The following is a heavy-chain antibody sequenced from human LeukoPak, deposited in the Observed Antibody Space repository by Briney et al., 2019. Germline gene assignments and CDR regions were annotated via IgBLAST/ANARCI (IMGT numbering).Heavy chain of an antibody. V-gene: IGHV3-7*01. CDR1: GFTFSSYW. CDR3: ARLYNWNYVYYYYGMDV. CDR2: IKQDGSEK. J-gene: IGHJ6*02. Sequence: GGSLRLSCAASGFTFSSYWMSWVRRAPGKGLEWVANIKQDGSEKYYVDSVKGRFTISRDNAKNSLYLQMNSLRAEDTAVYYCARLYNWNYVYYYYGMDVWGQGTTVTVSS. D-gene: IGHD1-7*01.